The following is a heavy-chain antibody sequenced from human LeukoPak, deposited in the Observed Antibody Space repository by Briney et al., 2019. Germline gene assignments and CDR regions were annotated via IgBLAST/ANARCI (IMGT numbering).Heavy chain of an antibody. J-gene: IGHJ4*02. CDR3: TRDRGSSTLGDY. CDR2: IRSKAFGETA. Sequence: GGSLRLSCTVSGFTFGDYAINWVRQAPGKGLEWVGFIRSKAFGETAEYAASVKGRFTISRDDSKSIAYLQMNSLKTEDTAVYYCTRDRGSSTLGDYWGQGTLVSVSS. D-gene: IGHD7-27*01. V-gene: IGHV3-49*04. CDR1: GFTFGDYA.